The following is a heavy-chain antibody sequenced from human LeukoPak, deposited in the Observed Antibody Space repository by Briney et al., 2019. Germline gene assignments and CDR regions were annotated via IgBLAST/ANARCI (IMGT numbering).Heavy chain of an antibody. Sequence: PGGSLRLSCAASGFTFSSYSMNWVRQAPGKGLEWVSSISSSSSYIYYADSVKGRFTISRDNAKNSLYLQMNSLRAEDTAVYYCARDLAGYDILTGFSLYYYYYYMDVWGKGTTVTVSS. CDR1: GFTFSSYS. CDR3: ARDLAGYDILTGFSLYYYYYYMDV. D-gene: IGHD3-9*01. CDR2: ISSSSSYI. J-gene: IGHJ6*03. V-gene: IGHV3-21*01.